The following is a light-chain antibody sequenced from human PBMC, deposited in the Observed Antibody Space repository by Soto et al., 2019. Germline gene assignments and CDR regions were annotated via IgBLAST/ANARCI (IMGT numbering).Light chain of an antibody. CDR2: DAS. Sequence: DIQMTQSPSSLSASVGDRVTITCQASQDIRMYLNWYQQKPGIAPKLLIYDASNLEVGVPSRFSGSGSGTDFTFTINSLQPEDIATYYCQHYSDLPATFGPGTKVDIK. J-gene: IGKJ3*01. CDR3: QHYSDLPAT. CDR1: QDIRMY. V-gene: IGKV1-33*01.